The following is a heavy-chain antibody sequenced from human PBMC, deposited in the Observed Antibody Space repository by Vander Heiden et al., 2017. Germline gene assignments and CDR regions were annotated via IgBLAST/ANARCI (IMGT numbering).Heavy chain of an antibody. CDR3: AKDRYYDSGSYYNAVGLSDY. D-gene: IGHD3-10*01. V-gene: IGHV3-23*01. CDR2: ITGSGGIT. Sequence: EVQLLESGGGLVQPGGSLRLSCAASGFTFSIYAMSWVRQAPGKGLEWVSAITGSGGITYYADSVRGRFTISRDNSKNTLYLQMNSLRAEDTAVYYCAKDRYYDSGSYYNAVGLSDYWGQGTLGTVSS. CDR1: GFTFSIYA. J-gene: IGHJ4*02.